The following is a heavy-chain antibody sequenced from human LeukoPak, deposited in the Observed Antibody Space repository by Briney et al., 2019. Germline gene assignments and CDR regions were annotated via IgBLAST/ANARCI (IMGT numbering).Heavy chain of an antibody. CDR2: ISSSSSYI. Sequence: GGSLRLSCAAPGFTFRGYSMNWVRQAPGKGLEWVSSISSSSSYIYYADSVKGRFTISRDNAKNSLYLQMNSLRAEDTAVYYCAREEPYGSGVGFDYWGQGTLVTVSS. CDR1: GFTFRGYS. D-gene: IGHD3-10*01. CDR3: AREEPYGSGVGFDY. V-gene: IGHV3-21*01. J-gene: IGHJ4*02.